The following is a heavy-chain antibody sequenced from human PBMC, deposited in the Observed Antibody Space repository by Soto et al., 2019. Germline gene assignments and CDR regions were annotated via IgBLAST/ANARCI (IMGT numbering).Heavy chain of an antibody. CDR1: GFTFSNAW. V-gene: IGHV3-15*07. D-gene: IGHD2-2*01. CDR2: IKSKTDGGTT. J-gene: IGHJ5*02. Sequence: VQLVESGGGLVKPGGSLRLSCAASGFTFSNAWMNWVRQAPGKGLEWVGRIKSKTDGGTTDYAAPVKGRFTISRDDSKNTLYLQMNSLKTEDTAVYYCTGYCSSTSCYDFWFDPWGQGTLVTVSS. CDR3: TGYCSSTSCYDFWFDP.